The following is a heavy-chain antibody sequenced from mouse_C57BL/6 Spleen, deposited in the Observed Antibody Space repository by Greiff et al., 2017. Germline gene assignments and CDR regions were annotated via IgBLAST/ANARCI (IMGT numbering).Heavy chain of an antibody. J-gene: IGHJ4*01. D-gene: IGHD3-2*02. Sequence: QVQLQQPGAELVKPGASVKLSCKASGYTFTSYWMQWVKQRPGQGLEWIGEIDPSDSYTNYNQKFKGKATLTVDTSSSTAYMQLSSLTSEDSAVYYGARVGAAQATRRYAMDYWGQGTSVTVSS. V-gene: IGHV1-50*01. CDR1: GYTFTSYW. CDR2: IDPSDSYT. CDR3: ARVGAAQATRRYAMDY.